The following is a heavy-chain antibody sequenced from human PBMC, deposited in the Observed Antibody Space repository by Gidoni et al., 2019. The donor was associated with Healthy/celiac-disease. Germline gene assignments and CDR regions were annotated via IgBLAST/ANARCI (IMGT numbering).Heavy chain of an antibody. V-gene: IGHV3-15*01. CDR2: IKSKTDGGTT. J-gene: IGHJ4*02. CDR1: GFTFSNAW. Sequence: EVQLVEAGGGLVKPGGSVRLSWAASGFTFSNAWMSWVRQAPGKGLEWVGRIKSKTDGGTTDYAAPVKGRFTISRDDSKNTLYLQMNSLKTEDTAVYYCTTDDDYGLFDYWGQGTLVTVSS. D-gene: IGHD3-16*01. CDR3: TTDDDYGLFDY.